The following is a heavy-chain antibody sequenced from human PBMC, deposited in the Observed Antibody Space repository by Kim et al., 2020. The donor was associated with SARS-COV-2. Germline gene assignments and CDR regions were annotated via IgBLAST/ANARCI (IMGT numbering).Heavy chain of an antibody. CDR1: GGSISSSNW. CDR3: ARVFTTMVRGVAVWFDP. D-gene: IGHD3-10*01. Sequence: SETLSLTCAVSGGSISSSNWWSWVRQPPGKGLEWIGEIYHSGSTNYNPSLKSRVTISVDKSKNQFSLKLSSVTAADTAVYYCARVFTTMVRGVAVWFDPWGQGTLVTVSS. V-gene: IGHV4-4*02. CDR2: IYHSGST. J-gene: IGHJ5*02.